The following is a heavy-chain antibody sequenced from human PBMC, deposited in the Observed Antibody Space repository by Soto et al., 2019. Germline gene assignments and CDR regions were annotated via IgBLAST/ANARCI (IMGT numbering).Heavy chain of an antibody. CDR3: ARDKVRRDYYDSSGQSLGRFLEAFDI. V-gene: IGHV1-46*01. CDR1: GYTFTSYY. CDR2: INPSGGST. Sequence: ASVKVSCKASGYTFTSYYMHWVRQAPGQGLEWMGIINPSGGSTSYAQKFQGRVTMTRDTSTSTVYMELSSLRSEDTAVYYCARDKVRRDYYDSSGQSLGRFLEAFDIWGQGTMVTVSS. J-gene: IGHJ3*02. D-gene: IGHD3-22*01.